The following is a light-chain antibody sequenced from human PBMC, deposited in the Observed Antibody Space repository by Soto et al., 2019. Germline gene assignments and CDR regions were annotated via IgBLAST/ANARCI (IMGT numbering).Light chain of an antibody. V-gene: IGKV3-15*01. CDR2: DAS. J-gene: IGKJ1*01. Sequence: EFVLTPSPGTLSSSPGERATLSFRASQTVRNNYLAWYQQKPGQAPRLLIYDASTRATGIPARFSGSGSGTEFTLTISSLQSEDFAVYYCQQYTNWWTFGQGTKVDIK. CDR1: QTVRNN. CDR3: QQYTNWWT.